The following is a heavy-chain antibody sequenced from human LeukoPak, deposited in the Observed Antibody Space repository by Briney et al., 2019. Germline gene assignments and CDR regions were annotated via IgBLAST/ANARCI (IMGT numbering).Heavy chain of an antibody. Sequence: SETLSLTCTVSGGSISSGDYYWSWIRQPPGKGLEWIGYIYYSGSTYYNPSLKSRVTISVDTYKNQFSLKLRSVPAADTAVYYCARLSGSYYPDYWGQGTLVPVSS. J-gene: IGHJ4*02. CDR3: ARLSGSYYPDY. CDR2: IYYSGST. V-gene: IGHV4-30-4*08. D-gene: IGHD1-26*01. CDR1: GGSISSGDYY.